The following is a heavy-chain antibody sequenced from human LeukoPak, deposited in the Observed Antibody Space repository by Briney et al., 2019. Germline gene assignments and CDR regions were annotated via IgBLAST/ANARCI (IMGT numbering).Heavy chain of an antibody. Sequence: GGSLRLSCAASGFTFSSYGMHWVRQAPGKGLEWVAVISYDGSNKYYADSVKGRFTISRDNSKNTLYLQMNSLRAEDTAVYYCARDRSGPFDYWGQGTLVTVSP. CDR1: GFTFSSYG. CDR2: ISYDGSNK. V-gene: IGHV3-30*03. J-gene: IGHJ4*02. D-gene: IGHD3-10*01. CDR3: ARDRSGPFDY.